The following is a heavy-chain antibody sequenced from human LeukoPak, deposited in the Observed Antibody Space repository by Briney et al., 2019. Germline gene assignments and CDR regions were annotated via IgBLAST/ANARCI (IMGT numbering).Heavy chain of an antibody. CDR1: GGSISSYY. D-gene: IGHD6-19*01. CDR3: ASYSSGWNAFDI. CDR2: IYYSGST. V-gene: IGHV4-59*08. Sequence: SETLSLTCTVSGGSISSYYWSWIRQPPGKGLEWIGYIYYSGSTNYNPSLKSRVTISVGTSKNQFSLKLSSVTAADTAVYYCASYSSGWNAFDIWGQGTMVTVSS. J-gene: IGHJ3*02.